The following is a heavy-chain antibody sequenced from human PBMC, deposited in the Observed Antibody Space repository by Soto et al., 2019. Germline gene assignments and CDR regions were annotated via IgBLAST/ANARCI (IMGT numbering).Heavy chain of an antibody. V-gene: IGHV4-59*01. D-gene: IGHD6-19*01. CDR2: IYYSRTT. J-gene: IGHJ4*02. CDR3: ARVAPAGIYY. Sequence: SETLSLTCTVSGGCISRYFLSWIRLPPGKGLEWTAYIYYSRTTNYNPSPKSPFTISLDTSTNQFSLELSSVTAADTVVYYCARVAPAGIYYGGQGTLVAVSA. CDR1: GGCISRYF.